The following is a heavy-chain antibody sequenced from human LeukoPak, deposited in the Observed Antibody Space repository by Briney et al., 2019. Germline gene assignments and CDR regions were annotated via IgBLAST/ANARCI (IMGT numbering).Heavy chain of an antibody. CDR3: ARGPMQPSGTYYVDYLDY. Sequence: SETLSLTCSVSGDSISTYYWSWIRQPPGQGLEWIGYIYNRGNTNYNPFLKSRVTISVDTSKNQFSLKLNSVTAADAAVYYCARGPMQPSGTYYVDYLDYWGQGTLVTVSS. J-gene: IGHJ4*02. CDR1: GDSISTYY. V-gene: IGHV4-59*01. D-gene: IGHD1-26*01. CDR2: IYNRGNT.